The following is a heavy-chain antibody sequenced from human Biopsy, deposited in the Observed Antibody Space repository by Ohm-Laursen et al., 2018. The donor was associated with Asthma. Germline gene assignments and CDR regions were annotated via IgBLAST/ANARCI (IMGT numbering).Heavy chain of an antibody. D-gene: IGHD3-16*01. V-gene: IGHV1-2*06. CDR2: IDPNSGGT. CDR3: ARIKIRIGAGTDRYFDL. CDR1: GYPFTDYY. Sequence: ASVKVSCKASGYPFTDYYVHWVRQAPGQGLEWMGRIDPNSGGTNYAQKFLGRDTMTRDTSVNTAFMVLSRLRSDDTAVYYCARIKIRIGAGTDRYFDLWGRGTLVTVSS. J-gene: IGHJ2*01.